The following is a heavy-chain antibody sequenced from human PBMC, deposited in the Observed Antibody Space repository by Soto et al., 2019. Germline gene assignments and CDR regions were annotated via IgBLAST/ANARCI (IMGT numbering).Heavy chain of an antibody. CDR2: IFSNDEK. CDR3: ASTYSTSWYLFDP. V-gene: IGHV2-26*04. Sequence: QVTVKESGPVLVKPTETRTLTCTVSGFSLINAGLGVSWIRQPPGKALEWLAHIFSNDEKSYSTSLKSRLTISKDTSKSQVVLTMTNMDPVDTATYYCASTYSTSWYLFDPWGQGTLVTVSS. J-gene: IGHJ5*02. D-gene: IGHD6-13*01. CDR1: GFSLINAGLG.